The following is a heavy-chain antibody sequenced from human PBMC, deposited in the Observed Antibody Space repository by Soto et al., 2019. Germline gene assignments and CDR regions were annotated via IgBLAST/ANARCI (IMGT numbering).Heavy chain of an antibody. J-gene: IGHJ6*02. CDR1: GFTFSSYG. CDR3: AKAPRASEDGMDV. V-gene: IGHV3-30*18. CDR2: ISYDGSNK. Sequence: PGGSLRLSCAASGFTFSSYGMHWVRQAPGKGLEWVAVISYDGSNKYYADSVKGRFTISRDNSKNTLYLQMNSLRAEDTAVYYCAKAPRASEDGMDVWGQGTTVTVSS.